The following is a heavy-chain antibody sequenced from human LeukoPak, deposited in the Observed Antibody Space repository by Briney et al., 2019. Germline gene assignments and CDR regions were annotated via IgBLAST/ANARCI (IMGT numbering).Heavy chain of an antibody. CDR2: ISSSSSYI. CDR3: ARDRYSSSWYSLYNWFDP. J-gene: IGHJ5*02. V-gene: IGHV3-21*01. Sequence: GGSLRLSCAASGFTFSSYSMNWVRQAPGKGLEWVSSISSSSSYIYYADSVKGRFTISRDNAKNSLYLQMNSLRAEDTAVYYCARDRYSSSWYSLYNWFDPWGQGILVTVSS. CDR1: GFTFSSYS. D-gene: IGHD6-13*01.